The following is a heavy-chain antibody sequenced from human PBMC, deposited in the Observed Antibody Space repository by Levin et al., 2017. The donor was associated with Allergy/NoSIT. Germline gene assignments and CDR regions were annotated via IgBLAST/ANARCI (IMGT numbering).Heavy chain of an antibody. CDR3: ARRYCSSTSCYLSRALFDP. V-gene: IGHV4-34*01. CDR2: INHSGST. J-gene: IGHJ5*02. D-gene: IGHD2-2*01. CDR1: GGSFSGYY. Sequence: GSLRLSCAVYGGSFSGYYWSWIRQPPGKGLEWIGEINHSGSTNYNPSLKSRVTISVDTSKNQFSLKLSSVTAADTAVYYCARRYCSSTSCYLSRALFDPWGQGTLVTVSS.